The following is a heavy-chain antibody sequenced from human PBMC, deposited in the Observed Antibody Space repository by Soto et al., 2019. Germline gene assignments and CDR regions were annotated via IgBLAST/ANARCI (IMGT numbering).Heavy chain of an antibody. J-gene: IGHJ6*02. CDR3: ARDLGTAVAGYAMDV. Sequence: EVQLVESGGGLVQPGGSLRLSCAASGFTFSSYDMHWVRQATGKGLEWVSAIGTAGDTYYPGSVKGRFTISRENAKNSLYLQMNSLRAGDTAVYYCARDLGTAVAGYAMDVWGQGTTVTVSS. CDR1: GFTFSSYD. D-gene: IGHD6-19*01. CDR2: IGTAGDT. V-gene: IGHV3-13*01.